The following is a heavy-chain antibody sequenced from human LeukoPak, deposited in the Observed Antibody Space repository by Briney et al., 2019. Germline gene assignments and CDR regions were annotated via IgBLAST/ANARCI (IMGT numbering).Heavy chain of an antibody. CDR1: GFTFSSYG. CDR3: ARARPPKYYYYMDV. CDR2: IYSGGST. V-gene: IGHV3-53*01. Sequence: GSLRLSCAASGFTFSSYGMSWVRQAPGKGLEWVSAIYSGGSTYYADSVKGRFTISRDNSKNTLYLQMNSLRAEDTAVYYCARARPPKYYYYMDVWGRGTTVTISS. J-gene: IGHJ6*03.